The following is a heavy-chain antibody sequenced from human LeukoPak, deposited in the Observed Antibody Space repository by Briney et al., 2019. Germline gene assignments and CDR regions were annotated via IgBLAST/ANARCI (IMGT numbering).Heavy chain of an antibody. Sequence: SETLSLTCTVSGGPIYSYYWSWIRQTAGKGLEWIGRLYPGVGTNYNPSLKSRVTMSVDTSKNQFALKLSAVTAADTAVYYCARLKFYDSTGYSPGHYMDVWGKGTTVIVSS. J-gene: IGHJ6*03. D-gene: IGHD3-22*01. V-gene: IGHV4-4*07. CDR3: ARLKFYDSTGYSPGHYMDV. CDR1: GGPIYSYY. CDR2: LYPGVGT.